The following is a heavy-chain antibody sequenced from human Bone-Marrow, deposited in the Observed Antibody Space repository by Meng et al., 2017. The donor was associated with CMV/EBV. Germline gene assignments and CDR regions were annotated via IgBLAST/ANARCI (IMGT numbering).Heavy chain of an antibody. D-gene: IGHD6-13*01. CDR3: ARGGPYSSSWYFDY. CDR1: GFTFSSYW. CDR2: IKQDGSEK. V-gene: IGHV3-7*01. J-gene: IGHJ4*02. Sequence: LSLTCAASGFTFSSYWMSWVRQAPGKGLEWVANIKQDGSEKYYVDSVKGRFTISRDNAKNSLYLQMNSLRAEDTAVYYCARGGPYSSSWYFDYWGQGTLVTVSS.